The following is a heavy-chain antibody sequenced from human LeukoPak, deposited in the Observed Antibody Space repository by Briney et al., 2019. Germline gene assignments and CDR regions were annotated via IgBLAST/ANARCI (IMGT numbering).Heavy chain of an antibody. CDR2: IGSSGGST. CDR3: VKDIQLST. Sequence: GGSLRLSCAASGFNFITAAMTWVRQAPGEGLERVSLIGSSGGSTYYADSVKGRFTISRDNSNHTLSLQMNSLRVEDTAIYYCVKDIQLSTWGLGTMVTVSS. CDR1: GFNFITAA. D-gene: IGHD5-24*01. J-gene: IGHJ3*01. V-gene: IGHV3-23*01.